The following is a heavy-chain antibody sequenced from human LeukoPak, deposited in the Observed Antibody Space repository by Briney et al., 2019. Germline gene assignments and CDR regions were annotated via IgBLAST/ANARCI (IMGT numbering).Heavy chain of an antibody. V-gene: IGHV4-30-4*01. CDR2: IYHSGTT. J-gene: IGHJ4*02. D-gene: IGHD3-10*01. CDR1: GGSVSSGDYW. CDR3: ARARFVLDY. Sequence: SETLSHTCTVSGGSVSSGDYWWSWIRQPPGKGLEWLGYIYHSGTTYYNPSLKSRLTISGDTSKNQFSLRLTSVTAADTAVYYCARARFVLDYWGQGTLVTVSS.